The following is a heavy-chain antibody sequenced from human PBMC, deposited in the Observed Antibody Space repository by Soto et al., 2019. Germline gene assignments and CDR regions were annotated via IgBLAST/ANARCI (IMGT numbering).Heavy chain of an antibody. D-gene: IGHD4-17*01. CDR2: ISYNGGIK. CDR3: AKKHTPLYGEPAVCDC. J-gene: IGHJ4*02. Sequence: GGSLRLSCAASGFTFSSYGMHWVRQAPGKGLEWVAVISYNGGIKYYTDSVKGRFTISRDNSRNTLYLQMNSLRAEDTAVYYCAKKHTPLYGEPAVCDCWGQGTLVTVSS. CDR1: GFTFSSYG. V-gene: IGHV3-30*18.